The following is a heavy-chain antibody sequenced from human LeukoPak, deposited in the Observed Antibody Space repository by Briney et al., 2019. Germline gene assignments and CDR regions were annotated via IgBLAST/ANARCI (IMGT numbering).Heavy chain of an antibody. Sequence: GGSLRLSCAASGFTFSTYALGPPGSRQGAGMGDSYIIKGRFTISRDNSKNTLYLQMNSLRTEDTAVYYCAKDRVTYCIGGTCSDLDYWGQGTLVTVSS. V-gene: IGHV3-30*18. CDR3: AKDRVTYCIGGTCSDLDY. CDR2: II. J-gene: IGHJ4*02. D-gene: IGHD2-15*01. CDR1: GFTFSTYA.